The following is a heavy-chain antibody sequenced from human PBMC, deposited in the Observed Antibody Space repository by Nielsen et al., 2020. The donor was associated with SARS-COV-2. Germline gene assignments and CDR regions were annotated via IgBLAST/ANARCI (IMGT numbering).Heavy chain of an antibody. CDR2: IIPIFGTA. V-gene: IGHV1-69*06. J-gene: IGHJ4*02. CDR3: ASGSGSYYRSYFDY. D-gene: IGHD3-10*01. Sequence: WVRQAPGQGLEWMGGIIPIFGTANYAQKFQGRVTITADKSTSTAYMELSSLRSEDTAVYYCASGSGSYYRSYFDYWGQGTLVTVSS.